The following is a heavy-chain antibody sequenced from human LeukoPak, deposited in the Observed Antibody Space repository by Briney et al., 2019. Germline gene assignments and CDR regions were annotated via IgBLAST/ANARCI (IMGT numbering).Heavy chain of an antibody. CDR1: GFTFDDYG. Sequence: PGGSLRLSCAASGFTFDDYGMSWVRQAPGKGLEWVSGINWNGGSTGYAASVKGRFTISRDNAKNSLYLQMNSLRAEDTALCYCARVPLSRLPYAFDIWGQGTMVTVSS. CDR3: ARVPLSRLPYAFDI. V-gene: IGHV3-20*04. D-gene: IGHD3-16*01. CDR2: INWNGGST. J-gene: IGHJ3*02.